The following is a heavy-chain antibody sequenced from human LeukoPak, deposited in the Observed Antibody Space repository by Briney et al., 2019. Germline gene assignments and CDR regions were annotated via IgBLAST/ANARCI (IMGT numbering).Heavy chain of an antibody. Sequence: GSLRLSCAASGFTFSSYGMHWVRQAPGKGLEWVAVIWYDGSNKYYADSVKGRFTISRDNSKNTLYLQMNSLRAEDTAVYYCARDSVGIAASFDIWGQGTMVTVSS. V-gene: IGHV3-33*01. CDR2: IWYDGSNK. CDR3: ARDSVGIAASFDI. J-gene: IGHJ3*02. CDR1: GFTFSSYG. D-gene: IGHD6-13*01.